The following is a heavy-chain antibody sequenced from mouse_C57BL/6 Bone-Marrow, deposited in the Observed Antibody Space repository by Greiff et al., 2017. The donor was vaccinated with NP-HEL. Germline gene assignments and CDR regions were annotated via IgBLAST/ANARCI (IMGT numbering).Heavy chain of an antibody. D-gene: IGHD2-1*01. CDR2: IDPENGDT. V-gene: IGHV14-4*01. CDR3: TTTRPYLYYAFAY. CDR1: GFNIKDDY. Sequence: EVQLQQSGAELVRPGASVKLSCTASGFNIKDDYMHWVKQRPEQGLEWIGWIDPENGDTEYASKFQGKATITADTSSNKAYLQLSSLTSEDTAVYSCTTTRPYLYYAFAYWGQGTLVTVSA. J-gene: IGHJ3*01.